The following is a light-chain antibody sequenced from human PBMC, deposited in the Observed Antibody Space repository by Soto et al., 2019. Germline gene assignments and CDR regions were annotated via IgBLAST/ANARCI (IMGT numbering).Light chain of an antibody. CDR1: QSVNSR. J-gene: IGKJ1*01. CDR3: QQYTQWPQWT. CDR2: AAS. V-gene: IGKV3-15*01. Sequence: EIVMTQSPATLSVSPGERATLYCRASQSVNSRLVWYQQKPGQAPRLLIYAASTRATGIPARFSGSGSGTEFTLTISSLQSEDFGTYYCQQYTQWPQWTFGQGTKVDI.